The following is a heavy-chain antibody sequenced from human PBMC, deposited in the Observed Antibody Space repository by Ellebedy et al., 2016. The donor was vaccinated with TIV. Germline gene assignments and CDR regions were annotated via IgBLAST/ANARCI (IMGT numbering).Heavy chain of an antibody. Sequence: PGGSLRLSCAASGFTFINYWMTWVRQAPGRGLEWVADIIQDGSEKNYVDSVKGRFTISRDNAKNSLYLQMNSLRAEDTAVYYCARNYCGGGICYPSFAYWGQGTLVTVSS. V-gene: IGHV3-7*03. CDR1: GFTFINYW. D-gene: IGHD2-15*01. CDR3: ARNYCGGGICYPSFAY. J-gene: IGHJ4*02. CDR2: IIQDGSEK.